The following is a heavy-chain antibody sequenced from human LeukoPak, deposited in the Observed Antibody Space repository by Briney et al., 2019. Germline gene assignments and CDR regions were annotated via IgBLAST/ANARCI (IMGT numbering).Heavy chain of an antibody. D-gene: IGHD6-19*01. CDR1: GGSISSSNW. CDR3: ARRVAATLIRKEFDY. Sequence: SETLSLTCAVSGGSISSSNWWSWVRQPPGKGLEWIGEIYHSGSTNYNPSLKSRVTMSVDTSKNQFSLKLSSVTAADTAVYYCARRVAATLIRKEFDYWGQGTLVTVSS. CDR2: IYHSGST. J-gene: IGHJ4*02. V-gene: IGHV4-4*02.